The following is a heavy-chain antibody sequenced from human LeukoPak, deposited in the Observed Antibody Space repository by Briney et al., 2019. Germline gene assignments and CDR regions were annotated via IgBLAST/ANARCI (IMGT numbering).Heavy chain of an antibody. J-gene: IGHJ4*02. D-gene: IGHD4-17*01. Sequence: PGGSLRLSCAASGFTFSNIAFYWVRQAPGKGLEWVSSISDADSRTNFADSVRGRFTISSDFSKNTRFLQMNGLRADDTAVYYCATSTVTNGFDYWGQGALVTVSS. CDR3: ATSTVTNGFDY. CDR2: ISDADSRT. CDR1: GFTFSNIA. V-gene: IGHV3-23*01.